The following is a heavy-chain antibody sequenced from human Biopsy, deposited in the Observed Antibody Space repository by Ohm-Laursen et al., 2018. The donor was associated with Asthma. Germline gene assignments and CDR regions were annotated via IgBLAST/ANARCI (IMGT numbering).Heavy chain of an antibody. J-gene: IGHJ4*01. D-gene: IGHD3-3*01. V-gene: IGHV2-5*01. CDR3: EHTVPTYDFLSDYFPSYFGY. CDR1: GFSLTQSGVG. CDR2: IYWNDDK. Sequence: TQTLTLTFSFSGFSLTQSGVGVGWIRQAPGKALEWLAVIYWNDDKRYSPSLRTRLTITKDTSTNQVLLSPTTLGPVDTGTYFCEHTVPTYDFLSDYFPSYFGYWSLGTLVSVSS.